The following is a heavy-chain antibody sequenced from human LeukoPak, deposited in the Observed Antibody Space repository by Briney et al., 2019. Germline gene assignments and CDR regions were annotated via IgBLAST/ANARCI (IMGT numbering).Heavy chain of an antibody. Sequence: SETLSLTCTVSGGSISSSSYYWGWIRQPPGKGLEWIGSIYYSGSAYYNPSLKSRVTISVDTSKNQFSLKLSSVTAAETAVYYCASHLEDYDILTGYYHDAFDIWGQGTMVTVSS. V-gene: IGHV4-39*07. J-gene: IGHJ3*02. D-gene: IGHD3-9*01. CDR3: ASHLEDYDILTGYYHDAFDI. CDR2: IYYSGSA. CDR1: GGSISSSSYY.